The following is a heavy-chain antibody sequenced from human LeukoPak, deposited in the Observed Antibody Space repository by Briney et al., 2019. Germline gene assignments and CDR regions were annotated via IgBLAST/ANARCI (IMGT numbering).Heavy chain of an antibody. CDR3: ARGPAYYDFWSGYDY. D-gene: IGHD3-3*01. CDR1: GGTFSSYA. Sequence: SVNVSCKASGGTFSSYAISWVRQAPGQGLEWMGGIIPIFGTASYAQKFQGRVTITRDTSASTAYMELSSLRSEDTAVYYCARGPAYYDFWSGYDYWGQGTLVTVSS. J-gene: IGHJ4*02. CDR2: IIPIFGTA. V-gene: IGHV1-69*05.